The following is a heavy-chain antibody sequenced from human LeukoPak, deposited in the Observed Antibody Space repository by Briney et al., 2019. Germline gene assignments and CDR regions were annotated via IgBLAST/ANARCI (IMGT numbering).Heavy chain of an antibody. D-gene: IGHD6-13*01. CDR2: IYYSGST. CDR1: GGSISSSSYY. Sequence: SETLSLTCTVSGGSISSSSYYWGWIRQPPGKGLEWIGSIYYSGSTYYDPSLKSRVTISVDTSKNQFSLKLSSVTAADTAVYYCARMSPRIAAAGTLAFDIWGQGTMVTVSS. CDR3: ARMSPRIAAAGTLAFDI. J-gene: IGHJ3*02. V-gene: IGHV4-39*01.